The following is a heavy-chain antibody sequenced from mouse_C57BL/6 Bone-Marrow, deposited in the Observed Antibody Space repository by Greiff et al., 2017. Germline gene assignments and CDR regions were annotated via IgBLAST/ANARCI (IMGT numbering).Heavy chain of an antibody. J-gene: IGHJ4*01. CDR2: IRNLAYSI. CDR1: GFTFSDYG. CDR3: ARKPPYYFFMDY. Sequence: DVMLVESGGGLVQPGGSLKLSCAASGFTFSDYGMAWVRQAPRTGPEWVAFIRNLAYSIYYADTVTGRFTISRENAKNTLYLEMSSLRSEDTAMYYCARKPPYYFFMDYWGQGTSVTVSS. V-gene: IGHV5-15*01. D-gene: IGHD2-10*01.